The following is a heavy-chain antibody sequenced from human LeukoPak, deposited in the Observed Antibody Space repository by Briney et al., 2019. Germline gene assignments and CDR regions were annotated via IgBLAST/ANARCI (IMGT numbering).Heavy chain of an antibody. CDR3: ARNTYYDFWSGYLEYAFDI. CDR1: GFTFSSYW. Sequence: GGSLRLSCAASGFTFSSYWMHWVRQAPGKGLVWVSRINTDGSSTSYADSVKGRFTISRDNAKNTLYLQMNSLRAEDTAVYYCARNTYYDFWSGYLEYAFDIWGQGTMVTVSS. D-gene: IGHD3-3*01. J-gene: IGHJ3*02. V-gene: IGHV3-74*01. CDR2: INTDGSST.